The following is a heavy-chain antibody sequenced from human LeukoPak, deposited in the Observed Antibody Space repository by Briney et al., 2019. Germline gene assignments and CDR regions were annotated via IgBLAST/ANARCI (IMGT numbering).Heavy chain of an antibody. D-gene: IGHD2-2*01. J-gene: IGHJ4*02. CDR2: IYDSGST. Sequence: PSETLSLTCTVSGGSISSSSYYWGWIRQPPGKGLEWIGSIYDSGSTYYNPSLESRVTISVDTSKNQFSLKLSSVTAADTAVYYCASAHLEYCSSTSCYEGPYYFDYWGQGTLVTVSS. CDR3: ASAHLEYCSSTSCYEGPYYFDY. CDR1: GGSISSSSYY. V-gene: IGHV4-39*01.